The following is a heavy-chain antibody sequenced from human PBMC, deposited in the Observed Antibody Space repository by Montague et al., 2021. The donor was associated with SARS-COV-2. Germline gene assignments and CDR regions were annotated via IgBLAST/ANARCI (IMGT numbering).Heavy chain of an antibody. Sequence: CAISGDSVSSNDAAWNWIRQSPSRGLEWLGRTYYRSTWYNDYAVSVTGRITINPATSKNQFSLQLNSVTPEDTAVYYCARQFGSTWYALDVWGQGTTVTVSS. CDR3: ARQFGSTWYALDV. CDR2: TYYRSTWYN. D-gene: IGHD6-13*01. CDR1: GDSVSSNDAA. V-gene: IGHV6-1*01. J-gene: IGHJ6*02.